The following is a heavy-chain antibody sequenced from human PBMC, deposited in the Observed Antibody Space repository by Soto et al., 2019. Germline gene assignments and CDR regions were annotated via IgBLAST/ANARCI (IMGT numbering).Heavy chain of an antibody. J-gene: IGHJ6*03. V-gene: IGHV3-23*01. CDR1: GFTFSSYA. Sequence: GGSLRLSCAASGFTFSSYAMSWVRQAPGKGLEWVSAISGSGGSTYYADSVKGRFTISRDNSKNTLYLQINSLRAEDTAVYYCAKDRGYCSSTSCYTIYYYYYMDVWGKGTTVTVSS. CDR3: AKDRGYCSSTSCYTIYYYYYMDV. D-gene: IGHD2-2*01. CDR2: ISGSGGST.